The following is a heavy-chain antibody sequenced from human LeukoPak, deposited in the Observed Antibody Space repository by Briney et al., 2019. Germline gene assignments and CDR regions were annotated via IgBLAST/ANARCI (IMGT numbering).Heavy chain of an antibody. CDR1: GYTFTSYD. D-gene: IGHD3-10*01. J-gene: IGHJ6*03. Sequence: GASVKVSCKASGYTFTSYDINWVRQATGQGLEWMGWMNPNSGNTGYAQKLQGRVTMTRNTSISTAYMELSSLRSEDTAVYYCARAATMVQGVIITTLRYYYMDVWGKGTTVTVSS. CDR2: MNPNSGNT. V-gene: IGHV1-8*01. CDR3: ARAATMVQGVIITTLRYYYMDV.